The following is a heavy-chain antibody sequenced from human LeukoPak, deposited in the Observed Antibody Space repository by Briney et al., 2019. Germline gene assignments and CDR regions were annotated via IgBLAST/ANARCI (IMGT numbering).Heavy chain of an antibody. CDR2: IIGTGTVT. CDR3: AKGKAYDNLDWFDP. Sequence: GGSLRLSCAASGFTFSNYAMTWVRQAPGKGLEWVSPIIGTGTVTFYVDSVKGRFTISRDNSKNTLFLQMNSLRVEDTAVYYCAKGKAYDNLDWFDPWGQGTLVTVSS. V-gene: IGHV3-23*01. CDR1: GFTFSNYA. J-gene: IGHJ5*02. D-gene: IGHD3-9*01.